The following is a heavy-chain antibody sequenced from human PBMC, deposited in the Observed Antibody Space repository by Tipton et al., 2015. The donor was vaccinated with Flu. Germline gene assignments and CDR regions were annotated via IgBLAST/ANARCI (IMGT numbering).Heavy chain of an antibody. Sequence: TLSLTCTVSSGSIRSTNYFCAWIRQPPGKGLELIGSIYPSGTTYYNPSLKSQVTISVDTSKSQFSLKLRSVTAADTAVYYCARLSYYDVDLKNFYFDYWGQGALVTVSS. V-gene: IGHV4-39*01. CDR2: IYPSGTT. D-gene: IGHD3-10*02. CDR3: ARLSYYDVDLKNFYFDY. CDR1: SGSIRSTNYF. J-gene: IGHJ4*02.